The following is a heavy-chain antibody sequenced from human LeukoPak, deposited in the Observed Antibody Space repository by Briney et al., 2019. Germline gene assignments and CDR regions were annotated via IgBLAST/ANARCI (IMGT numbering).Heavy chain of an antibody. CDR1: GFTFSRYT. CDR2: ISYDGSKT. CDR3: ARDLQIYGGRGDV. D-gene: IGHD4-17*01. J-gene: IGHJ6*02. Sequence: GRSLRLSCAASGFTFSRYTLDWVRQAPGKGLEWVAEISYDGSKTYYADSVKGRFTISRDNSKNTLYLQMNSLRAEDTAVYYCARDLQIYGGRGDVWGQGTTVTVSS. V-gene: IGHV3-30*01.